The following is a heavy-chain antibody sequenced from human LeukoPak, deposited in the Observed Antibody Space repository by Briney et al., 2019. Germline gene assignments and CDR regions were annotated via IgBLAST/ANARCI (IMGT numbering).Heavy chain of an antibody. V-gene: IGHV4-34*01. Sequence: PSETLSLTCAVYGGSFSGYYWSWIRQPPGKGLEWIGEINHSGSTNYNPSLKSRVTISVDTSKNQFSLKLSSVTAADTAVYYCARIQLCFPRWFDPWGQGTLVTVSS. D-gene: IGHD5-18*01. CDR3: ARIQLCFPRWFDP. CDR2: INHSGST. CDR1: GGSFSGYY. J-gene: IGHJ5*02.